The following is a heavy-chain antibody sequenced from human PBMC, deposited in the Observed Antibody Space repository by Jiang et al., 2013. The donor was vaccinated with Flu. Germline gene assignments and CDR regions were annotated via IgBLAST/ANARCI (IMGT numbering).Heavy chain of an antibody. CDR2: IYYSGST. Sequence: LLKPSETLSLTCTVSGGSISSYYWSWIRQPPGKGLEWIGYIYYSGSTNYNPSLKSRVTISVDTSKNQFSLKLSSVTAADTAVYYCARGRRMGQGSSGYYEGDFDYWGQGTLVTVSS. V-gene: IGHV4-59*12. J-gene: IGHJ4*02. CDR1: GGSISSYY. D-gene: IGHD3-22*01. CDR3: ARGRRMGQGSSGYYEGDFDY.